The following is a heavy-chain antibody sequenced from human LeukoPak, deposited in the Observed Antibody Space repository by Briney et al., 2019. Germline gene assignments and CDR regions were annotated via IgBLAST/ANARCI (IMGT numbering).Heavy chain of an antibody. J-gene: IGHJ4*02. CDR2: ISGSGGST. D-gene: IGHD2-2*02. CDR1: GFTFSSFA. Sequence: GGSLRLSCAASGFTFSSFAMSWVRQAPGEGLEWVSAISGSGGSTYYADSVKGRFTISRDNSKNTLYLQMNSLRAEDTAVYYCAKAPVVVPAAIDYWGQGTLVTASS. V-gene: IGHV3-23*01. CDR3: AKAPVVVPAAIDY.